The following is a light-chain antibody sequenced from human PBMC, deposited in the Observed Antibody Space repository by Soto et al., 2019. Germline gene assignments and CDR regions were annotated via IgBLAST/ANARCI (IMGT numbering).Light chain of an antibody. Sequence: EIVMTQSPATLSVSPGERATLSCRASQSVSSNLAWYQQKPGQAPRLLMYGASTRATGLPDRFSGSGSGTEFTLTIRSLQSEDFAVYYCQQHNNWPPWTFGQGTKVEIK. V-gene: IGKV3-15*01. CDR1: QSVSSN. CDR3: QQHNNWPPWT. CDR2: GAS. J-gene: IGKJ1*01.